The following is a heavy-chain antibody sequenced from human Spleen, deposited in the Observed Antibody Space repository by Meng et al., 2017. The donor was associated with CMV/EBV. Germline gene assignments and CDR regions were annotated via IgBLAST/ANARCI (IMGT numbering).Heavy chain of an antibody. J-gene: IGHJ5*02. CDR3: ARVPGPSTGIGASGLLPEGWYDP. CDR2: ISGSGTVI. CDR1: GFSFRDSS. Sequence: SQKISLTPSGFSFRDSSMSWVGQAPGKGLEWVSYISGSGTVIYYIDSVRGRFTISRDNAKNSLYLQMNSLRGEDTAVYYCARVPGPSTGIGASGLLPEGWYDPWGQGIQVTAPQ. D-gene: IGHD2-15*01. V-gene: IGHV3-11*01.